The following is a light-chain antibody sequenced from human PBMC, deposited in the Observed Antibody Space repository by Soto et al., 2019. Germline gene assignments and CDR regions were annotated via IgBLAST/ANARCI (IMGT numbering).Light chain of an antibody. CDR1: QSVPRFY. J-gene: IGKJ5*01. CDR3: QQYGSPIT. CDR2: GTP. Sequence: EIVLTQSPGTLSLSPGDRATLSCRASQSVPRFYLAWYQQKPGQAARLLFYGTPSRATGIPDRYSGRGSETDFTLTISSLEPEDFAVFYCQQYGSPITFGQGTRLEIK. V-gene: IGKV3-20*01.